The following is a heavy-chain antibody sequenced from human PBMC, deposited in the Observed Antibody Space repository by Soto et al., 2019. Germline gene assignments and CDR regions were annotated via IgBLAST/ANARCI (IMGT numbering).Heavy chain of an antibody. D-gene: IGHD6-13*01. CDR3: AKDNVAAIDY. CDR2: ISYDGNIK. J-gene: IGHJ4*02. CDR1: GFTFSDYG. Sequence: QVQLVESGGGVVQPGRSLRLSCAASGFTFSDYGMHWVRQPPGKGLEWVTLISYDGNIKYYADSVKGRFTISRDNSRNTVSLQMNSLRLEDAALYYCAKDNVAAIDYWGQGTLVTVSS. V-gene: IGHV3-30*18.